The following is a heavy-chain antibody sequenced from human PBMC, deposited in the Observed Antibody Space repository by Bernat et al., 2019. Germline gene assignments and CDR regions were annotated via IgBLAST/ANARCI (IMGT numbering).Heavy chain of an antibody. V-gene: IGHV1-2*04. J-gene: IGHJ5*02. D-gene: IGHD3-10*01. Sequence: QVQLVQSGAEVKKPGASVKVSCKASGYTFSGYYIHWVRQAPGQGLEWMGRINPNSAGTNYAQKFQGWVTMTRETSSSTAYMELSRLTSDDTAVYYCARGYDGSGRTGFDPWGQGTLVTVSS. CDR2: INPNSAGT. CDR1: GYTFSGYY. CDR3: ARGYDGSGRTGFDP.